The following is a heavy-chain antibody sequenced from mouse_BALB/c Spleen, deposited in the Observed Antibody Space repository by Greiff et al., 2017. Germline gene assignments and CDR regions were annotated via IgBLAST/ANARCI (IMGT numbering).Heavy chain of an antibody. Sequence: EVQLQESGPSLVKPSQTLSLTCSVTGDSITSGYWNWIRKFPGNKLEYMGYISYSGSTYYNPSLKSRISITRDTSTNQYYLQLNSVTTEDTATYYCARYYGSRPLCWYFDVWGAGTTVTVSS. CDR2: ISYSGST. CDR3: ARYYGSRPLCWYFDV. J-gene: IGHJ1*01. D-gene: IGHD1-1*01. V-gene: IGHV3-8*02. CDR1: GDSITSGY.